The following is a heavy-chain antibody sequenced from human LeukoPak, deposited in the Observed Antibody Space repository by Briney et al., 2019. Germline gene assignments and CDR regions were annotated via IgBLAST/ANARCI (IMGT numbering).Heavy chain of an antibody. CDR3: ARVSRGRSGPYNWFDP. CDR2: IYYSGST. CDR1: GGSISSYY. V-gene: IGHV4-59*01. D-gene: IGHD2-15*01. J-gene: IGHJ5*02. Sequence: PSETLSLTCTVSGGSISSYYWSWILQPPGKGLEWIGYIYYSGSTNYNPSLKSRVTISVDTSKNQFSLKLSSVTAADTAVYYCARVSRGRSGPYNWFDPWGQGTLVTGSS.